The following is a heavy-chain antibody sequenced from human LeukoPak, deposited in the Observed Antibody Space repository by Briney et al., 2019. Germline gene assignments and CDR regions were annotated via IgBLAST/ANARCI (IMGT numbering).Heavy chain of an antibody. J-gene: IGHJ6*04. CDR2: IWYDGSNK. CDR3: ARVDGYCSSTSCPNPRYYYDMDV. Sequence: GRSLRLSCAASGFTFSSYGMHWVRQAPGKGLEWVAVIWYDGSNKYYADSVKGRFTISRDNSKNTLYLQMNSLRAEDTAVYYCARVDGYCSSTSCPNPRYYYDMDVWGKGTTVTVSS. CDR1: GFTFSSYG. V-gene: IGHV3-33*01. D-gene: IGHD2-2*01.